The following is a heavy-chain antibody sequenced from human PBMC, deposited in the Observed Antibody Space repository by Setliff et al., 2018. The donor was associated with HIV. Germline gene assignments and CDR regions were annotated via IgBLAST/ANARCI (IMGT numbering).Heavy chain of an antibody. J-gene: IGHJ4*02. CDR1: GGSISSHY. V-gene: IGHV4-59*11. Sequence: SETLSLTCTVSGGSISSHYWTWVRQPPGEGLEWIGNIYYSGSTNYNPSLKSRVSISVDKSKNQFSLKVTSVTAADTAVYYCASGDNFWSGSYYWGQGTLVTVSS. CDR2: IYYSGST. D-gene: IGHD3-3*01. CDR3: ASGDNFWSGSYY.